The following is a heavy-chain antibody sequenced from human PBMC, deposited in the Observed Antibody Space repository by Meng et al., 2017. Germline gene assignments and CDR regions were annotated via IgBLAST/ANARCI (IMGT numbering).Heavy chain of an antibody. J-gene: IGHJ4*02. CDR1: GGSVSSGSYY. CDR2: IYYSGST. CDR3: AIDLEGSYAPGDY. Sequence: SETLSLTCTVSGGSVSSGSYYWSWIRQPPGKGLEWIGYIYYSGSTNYNPSLKCRVTISVDTSKNRFSLKLSSVTAADTAVYYCAIDLEGSYAPGDYWGQGTLVTVSS. D-gene: IGHD1-26*01. V-gene: IGHV4-61*01.